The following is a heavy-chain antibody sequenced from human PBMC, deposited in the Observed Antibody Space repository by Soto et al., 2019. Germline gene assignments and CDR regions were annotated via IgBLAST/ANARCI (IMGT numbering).Heavy chain of an antibody. CDR2: INPSGGST. J-gene: IGHJ6*02. V-gene: IGHV1-46*01. D-gene: IGHD3-10*01. CDR3: ARDTGVRGVIITIDYYGMDV. CDR1: GYTFTSYY. Sequence: ASVKVSCKASGYTFTSYYMHWVRQAPGQGLEWMGIINPSGGSTSYAQKFQGRVTMTRDTSTSTVYMELSSLRSEDTAVYYCARDTGVRGVIITIDYYGMDVWGQGTTVTVSS.